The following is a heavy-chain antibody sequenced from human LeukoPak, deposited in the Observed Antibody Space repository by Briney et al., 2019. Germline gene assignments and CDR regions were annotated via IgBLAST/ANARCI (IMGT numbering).Heavy chain of an antibody. D-gene: IGHD3-10*01. J-gene: IGHJ4*02. CDR1: GYTFTTYG. CDR2: ISGYNGNT. Sequence: GASVKVSCKASGYTFTTYGISWVRQAPGQGLEWMGWISGYNGNTNYAQKFQGRITMNTETSTSTAYMELRSLRSDDTAVYYCARSDISIVRGAMVWGQGTLVIVSS. V-gene: IGHV1-18*01. CDR3: ARSDISIVRGAMV.